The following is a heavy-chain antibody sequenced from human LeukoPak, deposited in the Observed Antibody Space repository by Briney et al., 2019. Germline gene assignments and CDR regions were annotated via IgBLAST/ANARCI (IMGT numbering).Heavy chain of an antibody. Sequence: GGSLRLSXTAPEFTFNSYGMHWVRQAPGKGLEWGAFIRFDGSDEHYADSVKGRFTISRDNSKNTLYLQMNSLRAEDTAVYYCAKDRRGSCNAGSCYCCDYWGRGALVTVSS. D-gene: IGHD2-15*01. CDR3: AKDRRGSCNAGSCYCCDY. CDR2: IRFDGSDE. V-gene: IGHV3-30*02. J-gene: IGHJ4*02. CDR1: EFTFNSYG.